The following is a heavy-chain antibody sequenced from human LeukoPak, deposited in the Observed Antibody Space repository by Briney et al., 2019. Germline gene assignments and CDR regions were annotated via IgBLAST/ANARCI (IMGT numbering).Heavy chain of an antibody. CDR3: ARATSSSITIFGVVIKGDNWFDP. CDR2: IIPIFGTA. D-gene: IGHD3-3*01. J-gene: IGHJ5*02. CDR1: GGTFSSYA. V-gene: IGHV1-69*13. Sequence: SVKVSCKASGGTFSSYAISWVRQAPGQGLEWMGGIIPIFGTANYAQKFQGRVTITADESTSTAYMELSSLRSEDTAVYYCARATSSSITIFGVVIKGDNWFDPWGQGTLVTVSS.